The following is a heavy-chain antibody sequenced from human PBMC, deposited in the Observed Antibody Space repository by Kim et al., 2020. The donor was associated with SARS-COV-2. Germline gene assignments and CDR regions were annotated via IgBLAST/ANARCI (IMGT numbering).Heavy chain of an antibody. V-gene: IGHV4-34*01. D-gene: IGHD3-9*01. J-gene: IGHJ4*02. CDR1: GGSFSGYY. Sequence: SETLSLTCAVYGGSFSGYYWSWIRQPPGKGLEWIGEINHSGSTNYNPSLKSRVTISVDTSKNQFSLKLSSVTAADTAVYYCARRRYFDRFDYWGQGTLVTVSS. CDR2: INHSGST. CDR3: ARRRYFDRFDY.